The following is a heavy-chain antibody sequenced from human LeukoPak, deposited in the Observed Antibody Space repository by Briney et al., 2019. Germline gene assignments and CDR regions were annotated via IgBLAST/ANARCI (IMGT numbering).Heavy chain of an antibody. CDR1: GYTFTSYA. V-gene: IGHV1-3*01. CDR3: ARPTWIQLWAHFDY. Sequence: ASVKVSCMASGYTFTSYAMHWVRQAPGQRLEWMGWINAGNGNTKYSQKFQGRVTITRDTSASTAYMELSSLRSEDTAVYYCARPTWIQLWAHFDYWGQGTLVTVSS. CDR2: INAGNGNT. J-gene: IGHJ4*02. D-gene: IGHD5-18*01.